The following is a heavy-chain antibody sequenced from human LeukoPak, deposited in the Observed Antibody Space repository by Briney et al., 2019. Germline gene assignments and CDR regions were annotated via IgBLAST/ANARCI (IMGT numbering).Heavy chain of an antibody. CDR1: GGSFSGYY. V-gene: IGHV4-59*08. D-gene: IGHD6-19*01. CDR3: ARLESSGWYYFDY. Sequence: SETLSLTCAVYGGSFSGYYWSWIRQPPGKGLEWIGYIYYSGSTNYNPSLKSRVTISVDTSKNQFSLKLSSVTAADTAVYYCARLESSGWYYFDYWGQGTLVTVSS. J-gene: IGHJ4*02. CDR2: IYYSGST.